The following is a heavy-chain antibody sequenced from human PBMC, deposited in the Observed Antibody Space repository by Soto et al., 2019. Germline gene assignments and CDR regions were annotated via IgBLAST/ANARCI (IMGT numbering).Heavy chain of an antibody. CDR2: IFPGDSDT. CDR1: GFSYTSYW. CDR3: VRPNFGALTHFDF. V-gene: IGHV5-51*01. Sequence: GESLKISCKGSGFSYTSYWITWVRQMPGKGLEWMGIIFPGDSDTRYNPSFEGQVTVSADESISTAYLQWSTLKASDTAMYYCVRPNFGALTHFDFWGQGTLVTVSS. D-gene: IGHD3-16*01. J-gene: IGHJ4*02.